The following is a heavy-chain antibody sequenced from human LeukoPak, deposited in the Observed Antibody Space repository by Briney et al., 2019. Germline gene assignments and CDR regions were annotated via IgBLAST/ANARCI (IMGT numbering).Heavy chain of an antibody. D-gene: IGHD2-2*02. V-gene: IGHV3-21*01. CDR3: ARGPYTDY. J-gene: IGHJ4*02. CDR2: INSYSTNI. CDR1: GFTFSTYS. Sequence: GGSLRLFCAASGFTFSTYSMNWVRQAPGKGLEWVSSINSYSTNIYYADSVKGQFTISRDNAKNSLYLQMNSLRAEDTALYYCARGPYTDYWGQGTLVTVSS.